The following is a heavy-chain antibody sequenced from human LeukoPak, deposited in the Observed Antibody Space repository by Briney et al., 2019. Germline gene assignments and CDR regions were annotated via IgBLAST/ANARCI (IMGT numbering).Heavy chain of an antibody. CDR1: GYTFIGYY. V-gene: IGHV1-2*02. CDR2: IDPKSGAT. CDR3: ARVGNLHDSSGYYYPVDY. Sequence: GASVKVSCKASGYTFIGYYMHWVRQAPGQGLEWMGWIDPKSGATKYARDFQGRVTMTRDTSISTAYMELSRLRSDDTAVYYCARVGNLHDSSGYYYPVDYWGQGTLVTVSS. J-gene: IGHJ4*02. D-gene: IGHD3-22*01.